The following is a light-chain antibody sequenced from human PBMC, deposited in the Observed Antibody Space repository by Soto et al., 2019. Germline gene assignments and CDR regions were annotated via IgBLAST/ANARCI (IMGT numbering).Light chain of an antibody. J-gene: IGLJ2*01. CDR2: LNSDGSH. CDR1: SGHSSYA. Sequence: QLVLTQSTSASASMGASVKLTCTLSSGHSSYAIAWHQQQPEKGPRYLMKLNSDGSHSKGDGIPDRFSGSSSGAERYLTISSLQSEDEADYYCQTWGTGIDVVFGGGTQLTVL. CDR3: QTWGTGIDVV. V-gene: IGLV4-69*01.